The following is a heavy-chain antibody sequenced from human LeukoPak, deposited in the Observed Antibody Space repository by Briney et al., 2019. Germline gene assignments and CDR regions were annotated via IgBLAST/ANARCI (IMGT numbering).Heavy chain of an antibody. J-gene: IGHJ4*02. Sequence: ASVKVSCKASGGTFSSYAISWVRQAPGQGLEWMGGIIPIFGTANYAQKFQGRVTITADESTSTAYMELSSLRSEDTAVYYCATSWPYGSAPGDFDYWGQGTLVTVSS. CDR3: ATSWPYGSAPGDFDY. CDR1: GGTFSSYA. D-gene: IGHD3-10*01. V-gene: IGHV1-69*13. CDR2: IIPIFGTA.